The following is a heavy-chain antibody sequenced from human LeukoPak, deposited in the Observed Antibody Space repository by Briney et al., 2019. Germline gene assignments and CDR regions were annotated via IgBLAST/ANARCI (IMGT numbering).Heavy chain of an antibody. CDR1: GGSISGFY. V-gene: IGHV4-4*07. J-gene: IGHJ4*02. CDR2: IYPSGGT. D-gene: IGHD2-21*01. CDR3: AREYGDLDY. Sequence: WETLCLTCTVSGGSISGFYWSWIRQPAGKGLEWIGRIYPSGGTNYNPSLKSRVTMSTDTSKNQFSLKLRSVTAADTAVYYCAREYGDLDYWGQGNLVPVSS.